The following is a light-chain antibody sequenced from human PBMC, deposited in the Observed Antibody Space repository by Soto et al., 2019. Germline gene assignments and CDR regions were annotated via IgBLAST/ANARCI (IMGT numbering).Light chain of an antibody. CDR2: GAS. Sequence: EIVLTQSPGTLSLSPGERATLSCRASQSVSGAYISWYQQKPGQAPRLLIYGASNRATGVPDRFSGSGSGTEFTLTISRLEPEDFAMYYCQQFGSSLYTFGQGTKVEIK. CDR1: QSVSGAY. J-gene: IGKJ2*01. V-gene: IGKV3-20*01. CDR3: QQFGSSLYT.